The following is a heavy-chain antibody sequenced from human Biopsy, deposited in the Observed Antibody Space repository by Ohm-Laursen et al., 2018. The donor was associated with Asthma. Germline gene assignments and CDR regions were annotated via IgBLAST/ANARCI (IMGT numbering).Heavy chain of an antibody. Sequence: RSLRLSCTASGFTFSSYGIHWVRQAPGKGLEWVACISYDGSNKYYADSVKGRFTISRDNSKNTLYLQMNSLRAEDTAVYYCARGNHHLDYGGNSGAFDIWGQGTMVTVSS. CDR2: ISYDGSNK. CDR1: GFTFSSYG. D-gene: IGHD4-23*01. J-gene: IGHJ3*02. CDR3: ARGNHHLDYGGNSGAFDI. V-gene: IGHV3-30*03.